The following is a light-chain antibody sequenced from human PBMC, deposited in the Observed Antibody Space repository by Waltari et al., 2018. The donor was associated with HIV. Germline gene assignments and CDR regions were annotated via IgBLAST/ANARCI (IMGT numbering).Light chain of an antibody. J-gene: IGLJ2*01. CDR1: KLGEKY. Sequence: SYELTQPPSVSVSPGQTASITCSREKLGEKYACWYQQKPGQSPVVVIYQDRKRPSGIPERISGSNSGNTATLTINGTQAMDEADYYCQAWDSSTVIFGGGTRLTVL. V-gene: IGLV3-1*01. CDR3: QAWDSSTVI. CDR2: QDR.